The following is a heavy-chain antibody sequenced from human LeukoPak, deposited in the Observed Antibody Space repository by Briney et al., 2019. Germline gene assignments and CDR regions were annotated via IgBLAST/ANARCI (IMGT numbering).Heavy chain of an antibody. V-gene: IGHV3-23*01. Sequence: QSGGSLRLSCAASGFTFSSYGMSWVRQAPGKGLEWVSAISGSGGSTYYADSVKGRFTISRDNSKNTLYLQMNSLRAEDTAVYYCAKGDYYGSGSYTGWGQGTLVTVSS. CDR3: AKGDYYGSGSYTG. CDR2: ISGSGGST. CDR1: GFTFSSYG. J-gene: IGHJ4*02. D-gene: IGHD3-10*01.